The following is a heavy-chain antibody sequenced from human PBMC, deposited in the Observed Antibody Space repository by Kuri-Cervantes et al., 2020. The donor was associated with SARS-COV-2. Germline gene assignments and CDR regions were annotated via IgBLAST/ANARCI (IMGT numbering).Heavy chain of an antibody. CDR2: ISYDGSNK. D-gene: IGHD5-12*01. J-gene: IGHJ6*03. Sequence: GESLKISCAASGFTFSSYAMHWVRQAPGKGLEWVAVISYDGSNKYYADSVKGRFTISRDNSETTLYLQMNSLRPEDTAVYYCARDPSGHTSYYYYYLDVWGKGTLVTVSS. CDR1: GFTFSSYA. V-gene: IGHV3-30*14. CDR3: ARDPSGHTSYYYYYLDV.